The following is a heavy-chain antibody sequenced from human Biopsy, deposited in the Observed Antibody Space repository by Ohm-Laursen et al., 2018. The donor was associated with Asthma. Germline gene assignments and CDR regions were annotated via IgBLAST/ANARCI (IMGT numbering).Heavy chain of an antibody. V-gene: IGHV4-39*02. CDR1: GDAMSTSGSY. D-gene: IGHD6-6*01. CDR2: IYYSGRT. J-gene: IGHJ2*01. Sequence: TLSLTCIVSGDAMSTSGSYWGWIRQSPGKGLEWIGSIYYSGRTYYNPSLESRVTISADTSKNHFSLKVTSVTAADTAVYHCARAVSSSSYWYFDLWGRGDLVTVSS. CDR3: ARAVSSSSYWYFDL.